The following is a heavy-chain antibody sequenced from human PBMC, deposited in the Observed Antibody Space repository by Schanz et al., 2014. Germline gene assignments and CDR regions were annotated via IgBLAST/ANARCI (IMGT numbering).Heavy chain of an antibody. D-gene: IGHD7-27*01. CDR2: IKQDGSEK. CDR3: AKYGGELGVSFEY. J-gene: IGHJ4*02. Sequence: EVQLVESGGDLVQPGGSLRLSCAASGFTFSSYWMSWVRQAPGEGLEWVANIKQDGSEKYYVDSVKGRFTISRDNAKNSLYLQMNSLRPEDTAVYYCAKYGGELGVSFEYWGQGTLVTVSS. V-gene: IGHV3-7*01. CDR1: GFTFSSYW.